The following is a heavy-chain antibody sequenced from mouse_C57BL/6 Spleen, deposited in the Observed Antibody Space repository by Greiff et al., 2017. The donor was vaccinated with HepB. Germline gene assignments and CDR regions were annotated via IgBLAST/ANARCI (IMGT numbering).Heavy chain of an antibody. CDR2: ISSGGSYT. D-gene: IGHD1-1*01. CDR3: ARHGITTVVDY. Sequence: EVKLVESGGDLVKPGGSLKLSCEASGFTFSSYGMSWVRQTPDKRLEWVATISSGGSYTYYPDSVKGRFTISRDNAKNTLYLQMSSLKSEDTAMYYCARHGITTVVDYWGQGTTLTVSS. V-gene: IGHV5-6*01. J-gene: IGHJ2*01. CDR1: GFTFSSYG.